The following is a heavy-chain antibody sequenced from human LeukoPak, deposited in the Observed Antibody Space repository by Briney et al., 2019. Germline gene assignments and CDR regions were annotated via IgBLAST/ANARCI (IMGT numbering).Heavy chain of an antibody. Sequence: ASETLSLTCAVYGGSFSSYYWSWIRQPPGKGLEWIGEINHSGSTSYNSSLKSRVTISVDTSKNQFSLRLSSVTAADTAVYYCARENGAGSYYFVYWGQGTLVTVSS. V-gene: IGHV4-34*01. D-gene: IGHD3-10*01. CDR2: INHSGST. CDR3: ARENGAGSYYFVY. J-gene: IGHJ4*02. CDR1: GGSFSSYY.